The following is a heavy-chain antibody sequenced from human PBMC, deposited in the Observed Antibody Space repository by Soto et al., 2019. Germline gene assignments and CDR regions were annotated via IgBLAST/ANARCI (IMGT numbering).Heavy chain of an antibody. CDR3: ARETHFIDY. V-gene: IGHV3-48*03. CDR1: GFTFSSYE. Sequence: VQLVESGGDLVQPGGSLRLSCAASGFTFSSYEMNWVRQAPGKGLEWVSYISSTGTSMDYADSVKGRFTISRDNAKNSLHLQLNSLRDGDTAVYYCARETHFIDYWGQGILVSVSA. CDR2: ISSTGTSM. J-gene: IGHJ4*02.